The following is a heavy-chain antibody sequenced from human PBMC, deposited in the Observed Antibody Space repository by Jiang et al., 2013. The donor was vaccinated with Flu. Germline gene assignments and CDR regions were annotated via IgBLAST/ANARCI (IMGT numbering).Heavy chain of an antibody. CDR1: GGSISNFY. Sequence: PGLVKPSETLSLTRSVSGGSISNFYWSWVRQPPGEGLEWIGYIYSSGNTRYNPSLKSRLTISVDTSKNEFSLRLSSVTAADTAVYFCARQGYYDRSGYSLDYWGQGALVTVSS. J-gene: IGHJ4*02. CDR2: IYSSGNT. D-gene: IGHD3-22*01. V-gene: IGHV4-59*08. CDR3: ARQGYYDRSGYSLDY.